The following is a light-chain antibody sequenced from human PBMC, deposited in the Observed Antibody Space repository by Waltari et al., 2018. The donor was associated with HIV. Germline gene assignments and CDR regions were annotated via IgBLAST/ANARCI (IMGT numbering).Light chain of an antibody. J-gene: IGLJ3*02. CDR1: SSNIGDNY. CDR3: AAWDDSLSGWV. CDR2: RNS. Sequence: QSALTQPPSTSGTPGQTVTIPCSGSSSNIGDNYVSWYQQLPGTAPKLLIYRNSQRPSGVRDRFPGSQSGTSASLAINDLRSEDEAEYHCAAWDDSLSGWVFGGGTNLTVL. V-gene: IGLV1-47*01.